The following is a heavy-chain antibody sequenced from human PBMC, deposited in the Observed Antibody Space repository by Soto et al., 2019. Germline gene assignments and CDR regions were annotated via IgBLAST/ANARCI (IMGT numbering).Heavy chain of an antibody. V-gene: IGHV1-69*13. J-gene: IGHJ4*02. CDR2: IIPIFGTA. D-gene: IGHD2-21*02. CDR1: GGTFSSYA. CDR3: ARDPCGGDCYSDY. Sequence: SVKVSCKASGGTFSSYAISWVRQAPGQGLEWMGGIIPIFGTANYAQKFQGRVTITADESTSTAYMELSSLRSEDTAVYYCARDPCGGDCYSDYWGQGTLVTVSS.